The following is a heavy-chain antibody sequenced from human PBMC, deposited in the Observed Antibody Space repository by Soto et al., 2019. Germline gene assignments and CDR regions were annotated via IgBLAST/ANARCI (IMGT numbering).Heavy chain of an antibody. CDR3: ARHVGRFLEWLLPAYNWFDP. CDR2: IYYSGST. D-gene: IGHD3-3*01. Sequence: QLQLQESGPGLVKPSETLSLTCTVSGGSISSSSYYWGWIRQPPGKGLEWIGSIYYSGSTYYNPPVRGRVTIAVDTAKNRVSLKRSAGTAADAAVYYCARHVGRFLEWLLPAYNWFDPWGQGTLVTVSS. J-gene: IGHJ5*02. CDR1: GGSISSSSYY. V-gene: IGHV4-39*01.